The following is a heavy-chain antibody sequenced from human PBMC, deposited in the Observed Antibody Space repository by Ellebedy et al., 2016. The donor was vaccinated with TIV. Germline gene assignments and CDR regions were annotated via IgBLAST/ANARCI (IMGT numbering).Heavy chain of an antibody. Sequence: PGGSLRLSCAASGFTFTSFGMHWIRQAPGKGLEWVSTISQTGSRTYYANSVEGRFIISRDNSKKTLYLQMNSLRAEDTAVYYCAKGRGGGSDSSAPRYYFDYWGLGTLVTVSS. V-gene: IGHV3-23*01. D-gene: IGHD3-22*01. CDR3: AKGRGGGSDSSAPRYYFDY. CDR1: GFTFTSFG. J-gene: IGHJ4*02. CDR2: ISQTGSRT.